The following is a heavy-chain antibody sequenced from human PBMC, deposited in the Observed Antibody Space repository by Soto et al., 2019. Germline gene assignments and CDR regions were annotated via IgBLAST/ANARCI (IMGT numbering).Heavy chain of an antibody. CDR3: ARDAPMESGPFDN. CDR2: ISAYSGKT. V-gene: IGHV1-18*01. D-gene: IGHD5-12*01. Sequence: ASVKVSCKAFGYTFTSYGISWVRQAPGQGLEWMGWISAYSGKTNYVQKFQGRVSMTTDTSTSTGYMELRSLRSDDTAVYYCARDAPMESGPFDNWGQGTLVTVSS. J-gene: IGHJ4*02. CDR1: GYTFTSYG.